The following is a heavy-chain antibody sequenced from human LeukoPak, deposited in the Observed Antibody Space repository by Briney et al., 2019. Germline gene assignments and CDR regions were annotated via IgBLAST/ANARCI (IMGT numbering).Heavy chain of an antibody. CDR2: SNPNSGGT. D-gene: IGHD2-2*01. CDR3: ATRYFSSTRCYDEYFHH. Sequence: GASVKVSCKASGYTFTGYSMHWVRQAPGQGLEWMGWSNPNSGGTNYAQKFQGRVTMTRDTSISTAYMELSRLRADDTAVYYCATRYFSSTRCYDEYFHHWGEGTLVTVSS. J-gene: IGHJ1*01. V-gene: IGHV1-2*02. CDR1: GYTFTGYS.